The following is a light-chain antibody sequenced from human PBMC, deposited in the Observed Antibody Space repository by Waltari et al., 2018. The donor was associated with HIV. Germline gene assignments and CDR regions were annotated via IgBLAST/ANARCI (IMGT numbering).Light chain of an antibody. V-gene: IGLV2-11*01. CDR3: CSYAGTYTYV. J-gene: IGLJ1*01. Sequence: QSALTQPRSVSGSPGQSVTISCTGTASDIGYFDYVSWYQQYPGKAPNVIIYEVFQRPSVVPDRFTASKSGITASLTISGLQDEDEADYYCCSYAGTYTYVFGSGTTVTVL. CDR1: ASDIGYFDY. CDR2: EVF.